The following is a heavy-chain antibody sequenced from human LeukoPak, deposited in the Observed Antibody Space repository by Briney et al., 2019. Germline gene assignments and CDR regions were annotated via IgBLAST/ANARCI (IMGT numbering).Heavy chain of an antibody. V-gene: IGHV4-61*08. CDR3: ARTQSQSGSYRYYFGY. Sequence: SETLSLTCTASGGSVGSAGYYWSWIRQPPGGGLEWIGYIYYIRNTNYNPSLKSRVTMSLDPSKNQFSLKLNSVTAADTAVCYCARTQSQSGSYRYYFGYWGQGTLVTVSS. CDR1: GGSVGSAGYY. J-gene: IGHJ4*02. D-gene: IGHD1-26*01. CDR2: IYYIRNT.